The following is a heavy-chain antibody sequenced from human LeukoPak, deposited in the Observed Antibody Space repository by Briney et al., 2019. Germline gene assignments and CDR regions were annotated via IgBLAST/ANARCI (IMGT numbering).Heavy chain of an antibody. D-gene: IGHD3-9*01. CDR3: ARVDLLTGYYFFDY. CDR1: GGTFSSYA. Sequence: SVKVSCKASGGTFSSYAISWVRQAPGQGLEWMGGIIPIFGTANYAQKFQGRVTITADESSSTAYMELSSLRSEDTAVYYCARVDLLTGYYFFDYWGQGTLVTVSS. V-gene: IGHV1-69*13. J-gene: IGHJ4*02. CDR2: IIPIFGTA.